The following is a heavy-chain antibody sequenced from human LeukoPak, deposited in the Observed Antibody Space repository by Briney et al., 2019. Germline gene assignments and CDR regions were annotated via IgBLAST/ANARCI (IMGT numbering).Heavy chain of an antibody. CDR2: IYSTGTT. V-gene: IGHV4-31*03. D-gene: IGHD1-26*01. CDR3: ARDRPDTTSPTTVGRFDP. Sequence: SQTLSLTCSVSGDSISSGGYYWHWIRQHPEKGLEWSGYIYSTGTTYYNTSLTSRLTMSLDTSKNPFSLKVTSVTAADTAVYFCARDRPDTTSPTTVGRFDPWGQGTLVTVSS. J-gene: IGHJ5*02. CDR1: GDSISSGGYY.